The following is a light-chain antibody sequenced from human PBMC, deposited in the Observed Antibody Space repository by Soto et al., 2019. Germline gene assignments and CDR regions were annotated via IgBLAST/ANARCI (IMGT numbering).Light chain of an antibody. CDR2: AAS. Sequence: EIVMTQSPATLSVSPGERATLSCRASQSVGRNLAWYQQNPGQAPRLLIYAASGRASDLPARFSGSGSGTEFTLTISSLQSEDFAVYYCQQYTDWPWTFGQGTKVEIK. CDR3: QQYTDWPWT. CDR1: QSVGRN. V-gene: IGKV3-15*01. J-gene: IGKJ1*01.